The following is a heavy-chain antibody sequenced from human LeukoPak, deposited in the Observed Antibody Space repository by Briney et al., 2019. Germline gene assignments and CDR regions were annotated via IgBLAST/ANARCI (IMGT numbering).Heavy chain of an antibody. J-gene: IGHJ4*02. CDR3: ARVLRYCGGDCYDY. CDR2: INPNSGGT. D-gene: IGHD2-21*01. CDR1: GYTFTGYY. Sequence: ASVKVSCKASGYTFTGYYIHWVRQAPGQGLEWMGRINPNSGGTNYAQKFQGRVTMTRDTSISTAYMELSRLRSDDTAAYYCARVLRYCGGDCYDYWGQGTLVTVSS. V-gene: IGHV1-2*06.